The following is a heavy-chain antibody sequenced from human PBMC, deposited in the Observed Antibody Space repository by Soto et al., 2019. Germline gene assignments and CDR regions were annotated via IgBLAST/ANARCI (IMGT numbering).Heavy chain of an antibody. V-gene: IGHV4-4*02. J-gene: IGHJ4*02. CDR3: ARKAWVRFDY. D-gene: IGHD7-27*01. CDR2: VFHTGNT. CDR1: GDSISSSVW. Sequence: SETLSLTCAVSGDSISSSVWWTWVRQPPGKGLEWIGEVFHTGNTNYNPSLKSRVTMSVDKSTNEFSLKVTSVTAADTAIYYCARKAWVRFDYWGQGALGTVSS.